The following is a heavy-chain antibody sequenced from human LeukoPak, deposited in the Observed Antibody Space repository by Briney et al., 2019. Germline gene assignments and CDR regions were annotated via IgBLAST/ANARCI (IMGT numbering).Heavy chain of an antibody. CDR1: GFTLSAYT. J-gene: IGHJ4*02. D-gene: IGHD1-26*01. CDR2: IFSDGAGTT. Sequence: PGGSLRLSCAASGFTLSAYTMGWVREPPGKGLEWVSTIFSDGAGTTYYVDSVKGRFTISRDNSKNTVYLQMSSLRAEDTAVYFCARDKLPDGRWEVDHWGQGTPVTVSS. V-gene: IGHV3-23*01. CDR3: ARDKLPDGRWEVDH.